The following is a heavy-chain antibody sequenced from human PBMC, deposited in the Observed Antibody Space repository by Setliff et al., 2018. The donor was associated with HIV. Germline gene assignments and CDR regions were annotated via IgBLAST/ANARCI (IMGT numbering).Heavy chain of an antibody. CDR3: ARDGGRHDAFDI. CDR2: INPNSGGT. CDR1: GFTFTSSA. V-gene: IGHV1-2*04. D-gene: IGHD3-16*01. J-gene: IGHJ3*02. Sequence: SVKVSCKASGFTFTSSAVQWVRQAPGQGLEWMGWINPNSGGTNYAQKFQGWVTMTRDTSISTAYMELSRLRSDDTAVYYCARDGGRHDAFDIWGQGTMVTVSS.